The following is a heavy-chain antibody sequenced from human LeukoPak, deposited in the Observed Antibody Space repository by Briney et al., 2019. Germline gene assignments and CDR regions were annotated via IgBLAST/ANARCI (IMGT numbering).Heavy chain of an antibody. J-gene: IGHJ4*02. D-gene: IGHD6-19*01. V-gene: IGHV3-9*01. CDR1: GFTFDDYA. CDR2: ISWNSGSI. CDR3: AKDMGPTSIAVAGFDY. Sequence: PGGSLRLSCAVSGFTFDDYAMHWVRQAPGKGLEWVSGISWNSGSIGYADSVKGRFTISRDNAKNSLYLQMNSLRAEDTALYYCAKDMGPTSIAVAGFDYWGQGTLVTVSS.